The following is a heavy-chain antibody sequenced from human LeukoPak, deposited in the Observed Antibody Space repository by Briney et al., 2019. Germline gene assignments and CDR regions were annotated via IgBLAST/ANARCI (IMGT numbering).Heavy chain of an antibody. CDR1: GGSISSSNW. V-gene: IGHV4-4*02. CDR3: ARRNYGSESYSRLDY. CDR2: IYHSGST. J-gene: IGHJ4*02. Sequence: KPSETLSLTCAVSGGSISSSNWWSWVRQPPGKGLEWIGEIYHSGSTNYNPSLKSRVTISVDKSKNQFSLKLSSVTAADTAVYYCARRNYGSESYSRLDYWGQGSLVTVSS. D-gene: IGHD3-10*01.